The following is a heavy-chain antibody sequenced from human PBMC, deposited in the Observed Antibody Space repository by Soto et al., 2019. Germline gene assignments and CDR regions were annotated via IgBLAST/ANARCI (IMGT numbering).Heavy chain of an antibody. CDR3: AADFLCSSTSCQQNYYYYGMDV. J-gene: IGHJ6*02. CDR1: GFTFTSSA. Sequence: ASVKVSCKASGFTFTSSAVQWVRQARGQRLEWIGWIVVGSGNTNYAQKFQERVTITRDMSTSTAYMELSSLRSEDTAVYYCAADFLCSSTSCQQNYYYYGMDVWGQGTTGTVSS. CDR2: IVVGSGNT. V-gene: IGHV1-58*01. D-gene: IGHD2-2*01.